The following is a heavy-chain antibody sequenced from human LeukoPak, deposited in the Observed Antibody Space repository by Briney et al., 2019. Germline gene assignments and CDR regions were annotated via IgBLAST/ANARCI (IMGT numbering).Heavy chain of an antibody. Sequence: GASVKVSCKASGYTFTSYGISWVRQAPGQGLEWMGWISAYNGNTNYAQKLQGGVTMTTDTSTSTAYMELRSLRSVDTAVYYCARYNGYCSGGSCYSLDYWGQGTLVTVSS. CDR3: ARYNGYCSGGSCYSLDY. V-gene: IGHV1-18*01. J-gene: IGHJ4*02. CDR2: ISAYNGNT. D-gene: IGHD2-15*01. CDR1: GYTFTSYG.